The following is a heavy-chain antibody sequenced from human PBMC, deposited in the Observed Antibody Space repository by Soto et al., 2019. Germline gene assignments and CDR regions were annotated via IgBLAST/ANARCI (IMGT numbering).Heavy chain of an antibody. CDR1: GFTFSSYA. CDR2: ISGSGGST. J-gene: IGHJ4*02. Sequence: GGSLRLSFAASGFTFSSYAMSWVRQAPGKGLEWVSAISGSGGSTYYADSVKGRFTISRENSKNTLYLQMNSLRAEDTAVYYCAKVMSGYGDYAIDYWGQGTLVTVSS. CDR3: AKVMSGYGDYAIDY. D-gene: IGHD4-17*01. V-gene: IGHV3-23*01.